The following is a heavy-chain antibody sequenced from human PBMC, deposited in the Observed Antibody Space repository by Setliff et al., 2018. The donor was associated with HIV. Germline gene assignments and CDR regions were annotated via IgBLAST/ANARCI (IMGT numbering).Heavy chain of an antibody. CDR1: GYTFTVYY. V-gene: IGHV1-2*06. Sequence: ASVKVSCKASGYTFTVYYIHWVRQAPGQGLEWMGRINPNSGGTNYAQKFQGRVTMTRDTSISTAYLELSRLRSDDSAVYYCARAQIHRGVVAWSLYYFDYWGQGALVTVSS. J-gene: IGHJ4*02. D-gene: IGHD3-10*01. CDR2: INPNSGGT. CDR3: ARAQIHRGVVAWSLYYFDY.